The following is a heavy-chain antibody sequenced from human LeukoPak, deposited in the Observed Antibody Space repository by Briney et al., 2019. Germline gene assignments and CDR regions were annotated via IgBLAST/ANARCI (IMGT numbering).Heavy chain of an antibody. D-gene: IGHD2-15*01. Sequence: GGSLRLSCAASGFTFSDYYMHWFRQAPGKGLEWVANIKQDGSEKYYVDSVKGRFTISRDNAKNSLYLQMNSLRAEDTAVYYCARAGSVVAATGFDYWGQGTLVTVSS. CDR2: IKQDGSEK. V-gene: IGHV3-7*01. J-gene: IGHJ4*02. CDR1: GFTFSDYY. CDR3: ARAGSVVAATGFDY.